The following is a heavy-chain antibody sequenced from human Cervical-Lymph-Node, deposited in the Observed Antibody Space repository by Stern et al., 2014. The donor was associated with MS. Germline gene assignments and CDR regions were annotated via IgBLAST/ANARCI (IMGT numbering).Heavy chain of an antibody. CDR3: TRGVRV. CDR1: GGSVNSVNYY. V-gene: IGHV4-61*01. CDR2: ISYSGST. J-gene: IGHJ6*02. Sequence: VQLVESGPGLLKPSETLSLTCTVSGGSVNSVNYYWTWIRQPPGKGLEWIGYISYSGSTKYNPYLKSRVNISVDTSKNQFSLNLRSVTAADTAVYYCTRGVRVWGQWTTVTVSS.